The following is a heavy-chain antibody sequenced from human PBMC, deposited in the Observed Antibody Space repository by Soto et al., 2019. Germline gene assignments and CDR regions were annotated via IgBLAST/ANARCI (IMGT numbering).Heavy chain of an antibody. V-gene: IGHV4-34*01. Sequence: SSETLSLTCAVYGGSFNGYYWSWIRQPPGKGLEWIGEMKHSGSTNYNPPLKSRVTISVDTSKNQFSLKLSSVTAADTAVYYCARLYGSRGPFDYWSQGTLVPGSS. J-gene: IGHJ4*02. CDR2: MKHSGST. D-gene: IGHD6-13*01. CDR1: GGSFNGYY. CDR3: ARLYGSRGPFDY.